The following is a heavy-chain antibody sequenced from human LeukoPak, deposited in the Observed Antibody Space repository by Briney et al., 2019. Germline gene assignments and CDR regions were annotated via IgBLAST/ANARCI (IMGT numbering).Heavy chain of an antibody. CDR3: AKELLWSWFDP. J-gene: IGHJ5*02. Sequence: GGSLRLSCAASGFTVSSNYMTWVRQAPGKGLEWVSAISGSGGSTYYADSVKGRFTISRDNSKNTLYLQMNSLRAEDTAVYYCAKELLWSWFDPWGQGTLVTVSS. D-gene: IGHD3-10*01. CDR1: GFTVSSNY. V-gene: IGHV3-23*01. CDR2: ISGSGGST.